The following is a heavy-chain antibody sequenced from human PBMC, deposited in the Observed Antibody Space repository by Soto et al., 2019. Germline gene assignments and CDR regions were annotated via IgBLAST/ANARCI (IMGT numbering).Heavy chain of an antibody. V-gene: IGHV1-18*01. Sequence: GASVKVSCKASGYTXTSYGISWVRQAPGQGLEWMGWISAYNGNTNYAQKLQGRVTMTTDTSTSTAYMELRSLRSDDTAVYYCARRPQQWLDPPFDYWGQGTLVTVSS. J-gene: IGHJ4*02. D-gene: IGHD6-19*01. CDR2: ISAYNGNT. CDR1: GYTXTSYG. CDR3: ARRPQQWLDPPFDY.